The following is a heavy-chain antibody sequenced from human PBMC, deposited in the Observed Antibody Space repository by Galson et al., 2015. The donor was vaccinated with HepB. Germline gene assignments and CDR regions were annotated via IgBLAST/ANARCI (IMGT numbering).Heavy chain of an antibody. Sequence: SVKVSCKASGYTFTSYAMNWVRQAPGQGLEWMGWINTNTGNPTYAQGFTGRFVFSLDTSVSTAYLQISSLKAEDTAVYYCARVDIVVVPAASGYSYGYPFDYWGQGTLVTVSS. CDR3: ARVDIVVVPAASGYSYGYPFDY. CDR2: INTNTGNP. CDR1: GYTFTSYA. J-gene: IGHJ4*02. V-gene: IGHV7-4-1*02. D-gene: IGHD2-2*03.